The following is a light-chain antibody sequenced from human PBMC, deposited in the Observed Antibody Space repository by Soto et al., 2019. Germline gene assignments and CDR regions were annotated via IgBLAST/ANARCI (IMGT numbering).Light chain of an antibody. J-gene: IGLJ3*02. CDR1: GSSIGTNT. Sequence: QSVLTQPPSASGTPGQRVTISCSGSGSSIGTNTVNWYRQLPGTAPKLLIYGDNQRPSGVPDRFSGSKSGTSASLAISGLQSEDEADYICAAWDDSLNAWAFGGGTKLTVL. V-gene: IGLV1-44*01. CDR2: GDN. CDR3: AAWDDSLNAWA.